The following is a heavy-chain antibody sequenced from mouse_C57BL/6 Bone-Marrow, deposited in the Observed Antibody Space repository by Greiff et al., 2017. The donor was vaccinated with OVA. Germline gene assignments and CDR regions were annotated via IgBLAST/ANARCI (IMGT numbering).Heavy chain of an antibody. CDR2: IDPETGGT. CDR3: TRGYSNYYAMEY. V-gene: IGHV1-15*01. D-gene: IGHD2-5*01. J-gene: IGHJ4*01. Sequence: VQLQQSGAELVRPGASVTLSCKASGYTFTDYEMHWVKQTPVHGLEWIGAIDPETGGTSYNQKFKGQAILTADTSASTAYMELRSLTSEDSAVYYCTRGYSNYYAMEYGGQGTSVTVSA. CDR1: GYTFTDYE.